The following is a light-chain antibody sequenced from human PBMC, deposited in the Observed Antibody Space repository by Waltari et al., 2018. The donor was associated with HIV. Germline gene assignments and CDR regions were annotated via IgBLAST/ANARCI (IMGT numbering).Light chain of an antibody. J-gene: IGKJ5*01. CDR3: QQRSNWPIT. CDR1: KDIRNE. Sequence: DIQMTQSPSSLSASVGDRVTITCRASKDIRNELGWYQQKPGKAPNRLSDAASSLQSGVPSMFSGSGSGTEFTLTISSLQPEDFAVYYCQQRSNWPITFGQGTRLEMK. CDR2: AAS. V-gene: IGKV1-17*01.